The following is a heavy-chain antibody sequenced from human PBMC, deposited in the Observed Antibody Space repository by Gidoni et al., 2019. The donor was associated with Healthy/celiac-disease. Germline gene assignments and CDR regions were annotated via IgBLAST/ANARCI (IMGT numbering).Heavy chain of an antibody. CDR3: ARAGDGAFDI. J-gene: IGHJ3*02. V-gene: IGHV1-18*01. Sequence: AAGQGLEWMRWISAYNGNTNYAQKLQGRVTMTTDTSTTTAYMELRSVRSDDTAVYYCARAGDGAFDIWGQGTMVTVSS. D-gene: IGHD3-10*01. CDR2: ISAYNGNT.